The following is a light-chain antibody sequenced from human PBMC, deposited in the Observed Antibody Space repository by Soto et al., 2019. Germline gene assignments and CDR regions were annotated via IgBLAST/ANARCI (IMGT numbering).Light chain of an antibody. Sequence: EIVMTQSPATLSVSPGERATLSCRASESVSSNLAWYQQKPGQAPRLLIYGASTRATGIPARFSGSGSGTESTLSISSLQSADFAVYYCQQYNNWIGTFGGGTKVDIK. V-gene: IGKV3-15*01. CDR3: QQYNNWIGT. J-gene: IGKJ4*01. CDR2: GAS. CDR1: ESVSSN.